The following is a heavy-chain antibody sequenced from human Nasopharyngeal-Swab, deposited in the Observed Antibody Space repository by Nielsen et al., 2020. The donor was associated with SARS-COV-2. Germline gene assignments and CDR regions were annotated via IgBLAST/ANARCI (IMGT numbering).Heavy chain of an antibody. Sequence: ASVQVSCKASGYTFTSYYMHWVRQAPGQGLEWMGIINPSGGSTSYAQKFQGRVTMTRDTSISTAYMELRSLTSEDTAVYYCARSSPAFGYWGQGTLVTVSS. CDR1: GYTFTSYY. CDR2: INPSGGST. D-gene: IGHD2-2*01. V-gene: IGHV1-46*01. J-gene: IGHJ4*02. CDR3: ARSSPAFGY.